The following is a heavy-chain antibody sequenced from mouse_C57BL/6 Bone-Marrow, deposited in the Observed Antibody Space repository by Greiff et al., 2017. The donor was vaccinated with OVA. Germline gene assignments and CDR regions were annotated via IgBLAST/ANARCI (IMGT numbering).Heavy chain of an antibody. CDR3: ARDYSNYVLDY. Sequence: EVQRVESGPGLVKPSQSLSLTCSVTGYSITSGYYWNWIRQFPGNKLEWMGYISYDGSNNYNPSLKNRISITRDTSKNQFFLKLNSVTTEDTATYYCARDYSNYVLDYWGQGTTLTVSS. CDR1: GYSITSGYY. V-gene: IGHV3-6*01. D-gene: IGHD2-5*01. CDR2: ISYDGSN. J-gene: IGHJ2*01.